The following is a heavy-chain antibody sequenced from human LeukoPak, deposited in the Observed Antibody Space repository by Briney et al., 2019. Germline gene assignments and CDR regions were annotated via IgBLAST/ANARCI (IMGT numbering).Heavy chain of an antibody. J-gene: IGHJ4*02. Sequence: GGSLRLSCAASGFTFSSYWMSWVRQAPGKGLEWVANVKQDGSEKYYVDSVKGRFTISRDNAKNSLYLQMNSLRAEDTAVYYCARGGTMVRGVKGFDYWGQGTLVTVSS. D-gene: IGHD3-10*01. V-gene: IGHV3-7*03. CDR1: GFTFSSYW. CDR3: ARGGTMVRGVKGFDY. CDR2: VKQDGSEK.